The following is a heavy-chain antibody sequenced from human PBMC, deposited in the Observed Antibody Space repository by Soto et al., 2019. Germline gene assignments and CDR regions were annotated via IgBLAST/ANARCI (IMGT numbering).Heavy chain of an antibody. J-gene: IGHJ6*02. CDR3: AKDLFVDTAMVSSGGGMDV. Sequence: QVQLVESGGGVVQPGRSLRLSCAASGFTFSSYGMHWVRQAPGKGLEWVAVISYDGSNKYYADSVKGRFTISRDNSKNTLYLQMNSLRAEDTAVYYCAKDLFVDTAMVSSGGGMDVWGQGTTVTVSS. D-gene: IGHD5-18*01. CDR1: GFTFSSYG. V-gene: IGHV3-30*18. CDR2: ISYDGSNK.